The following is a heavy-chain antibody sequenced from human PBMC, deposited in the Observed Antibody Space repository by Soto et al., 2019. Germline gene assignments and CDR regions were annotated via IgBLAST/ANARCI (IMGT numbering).Heavy chain of an antibody. CDR1: GSTFTSSG. CDR3: ARDQAMAQVDY. D-gene: IGHD5-18*01. CDR2: INAYNGNT. V-gene: IGHV1-18*01. Sequence: QVQLVQSGAEVKKPGASVKVSCKASGSTFTSSGISWVRQAPGQGLEWMGWINAYNGNTKYAQKLQGRVTMTTDTYTSTAYMELRSLRSDDTAVYYCARDQAMAQVDYWGQGTLVTVSS. J-gene: IGHJ4*02.